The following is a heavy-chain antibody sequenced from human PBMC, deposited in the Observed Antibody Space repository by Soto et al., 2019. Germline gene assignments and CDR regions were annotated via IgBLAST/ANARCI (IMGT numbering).Heavy chain of an antibody. CDR2: MNPNSGNT. V-gene: IGHV1-8*01. J-gene: IGHJ4*02. CDR3: ARGRVFADS. Sequence: QVQLVQSGAEVKKPGASVKVSCKASGYTFTSYDINWVRQATGQGLEWMGWMNPNSGNTGYAQKSHGRVTMTRNISIGTAYIGLSSLRSEDTAVYYSARGRVFADSWGQGTLVTVSS. CDR1: GYTFTSYD. D-gene: IGHD3-16*02.